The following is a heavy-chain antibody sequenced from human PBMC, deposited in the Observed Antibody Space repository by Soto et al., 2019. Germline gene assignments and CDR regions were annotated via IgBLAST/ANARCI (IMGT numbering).Heavy chain of an antibody. Sequence: GGSLRLSCTASGFTFNTYNMNWVRQAPGKGLEWVSYISSSSYTIKYADSVEGRFTVSRDNGKKSLYLQMNSLRDEDTAVYFCAREIPLSAGSYFDYWGQGTLVTVSS. CDR3: AREIPLSAGSYFDY. CDR1: GFTFNTYN. CDR2: ISSSSYTI. V-gene: IGHV3-48*02. J-gene: IGHJ4*02. D-gene: IGHD3-10*01.